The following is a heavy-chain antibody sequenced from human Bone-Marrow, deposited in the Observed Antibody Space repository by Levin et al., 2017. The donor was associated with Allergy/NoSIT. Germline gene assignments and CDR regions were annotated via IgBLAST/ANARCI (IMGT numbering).Heavy chain of an antibody. J-gene: IGHJ4*02. V-gene: IGHV4-61*03. CDR1: GASVSSGNYY. CDR2: IYYSGVS. D-gene: IGHD3-16*01. CDR3: ASYSAYGTYDDF. Sequence: PSETLSLTCSISGASVSSGNYYWIWIRQPPGKRLEWIGYIYYSGVSDSNPSLKSRVSMSLDTSKNHFSLRLSTVTAADTAVYYCASYSAYGTYDDFWGQGILVTVSS.